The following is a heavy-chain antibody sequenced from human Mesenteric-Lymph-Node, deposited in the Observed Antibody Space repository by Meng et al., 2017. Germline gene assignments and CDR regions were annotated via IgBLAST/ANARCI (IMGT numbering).Heavy chain of an antibody. J-gene: IGHJ4*02. CDR3: ARVGRSTLVVIHSEGLDY. Sequence: SLKISCAASGFTFSSYAMSWVRQAPGKGLEWVSGISWNSGSIGYAGSVKGRFTISRDNAKNSLYLQMNSLRAEDTAVYYCARVGRSTLVVIHSEGLDYWGQGTLVTVSS. CDR2: ISWNSGSI. D-gene: IGHD3-22*01. V-gene: IGHV3-9*01. CDR1: GFTFSSYA.